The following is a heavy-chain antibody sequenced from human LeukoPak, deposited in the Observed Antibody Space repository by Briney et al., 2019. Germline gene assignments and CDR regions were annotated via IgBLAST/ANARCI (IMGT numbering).Heavy chain of an antibody. Sequence: SVKVSCKASGGTLSSYAISWVRQAPGQGLEWMGGIIPIFGTANYAQKFQGRVTITADESTSTAYMELSSLRSEDTAVYYCARSVTMIVEWGIMNYWGQGTLVTVSS. D-gene: IGHD3-22*01. CDR2: IIPIFGTA. CDR3: ARSVTMIVEWGIMNY. V-gene: IGHV1-69*01. CDR1: GGTLSSYA. J-gene: IGHJ4*02.